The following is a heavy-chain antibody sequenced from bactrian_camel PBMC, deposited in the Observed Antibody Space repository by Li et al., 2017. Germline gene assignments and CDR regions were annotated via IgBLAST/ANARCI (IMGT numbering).Heavy chain of an antibody. J-gene: IGHJ4*01. V-gene: IGHV3S40*01. Sequence: DVQLVESGGGSVQAGGSLRLSCAVSGYPISSKCMAWFRQAGGKERELASVIYFGGAGGDRTFHADSVKGRFTISHDNAKNTLDLQMNSLKPEDTAVYYCRRPLEAYKDDGRGNPGSPYRGQGTQVTVS. CDR1: GYPISSKC. D-gene: IGHD1*01. CDR3: RRPLEAYKDDGRGNPGSPY. CDR2: IYFGGAGGDRT.